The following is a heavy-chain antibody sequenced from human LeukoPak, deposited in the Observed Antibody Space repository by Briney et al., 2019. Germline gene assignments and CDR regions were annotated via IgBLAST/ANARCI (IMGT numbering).Heavy chain of an antibody. Sequence: SETLSLTCTVSGGSISSSSYYWGWIRQPPGKGLEWIGSIYYSGSTYYNPSLKSRVTISVDTSKNQFSLKLSSVTAADTAVYYCARATPYSSSWYYKQNWFDPWGQGTLVTVSS. D-gene: IGHD6-13*01. CDR1: GGSISSSSYY. V-gene: IGHV4-39*07. J-gene: IGHJ5*02. CDR3: ARATPYSSSWYYKQNWFDP. CDR2: IYYSGST.